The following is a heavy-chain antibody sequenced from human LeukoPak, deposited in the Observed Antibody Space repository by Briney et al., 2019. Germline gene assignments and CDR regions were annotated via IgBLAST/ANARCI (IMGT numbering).Heavy chain of an antibody. CDR1: GFPFSSYG. Sequence: PGRSLRLSCAASGFPFSSYGMHWVRQAPGKGLEWVAVIWYDGSNKYYADSVKGRFTTSRDNSKNTLYLQMNSLRAEDTAVYYCAKDRSAYYYDSSGPKDYWGQGTLVTVSS. V-gene: IGHV3-33*06. J-gene: IGHJ4*02. CDR2: IWYDGSNK. CDR3: AKDRSAYYYDSSGPKDY. D-gene: IGHD3-22*01.